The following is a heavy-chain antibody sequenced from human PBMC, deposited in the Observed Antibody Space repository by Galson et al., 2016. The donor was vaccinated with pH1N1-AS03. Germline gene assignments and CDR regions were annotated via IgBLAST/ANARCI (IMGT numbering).Heavy chain of an antibody. D-gene: IGHD4/OR15-4a*01. CDR3: ARESTTMARYSDY. CDR1: GGSISSYF. Sequence: ETLSLTCTVSGGSISSYFWSWIRQPAGKGLEWIGRFFPSGSTYYNPSLKSRVTMSVDTSRNQFSLKLSSVTAADTAVYYCARESTTMARYSDYWGQGTLVTVSS. V-gene: IGHV4-4*07. CDR2: FFPSGST. J-gene: IGHJ4*02.